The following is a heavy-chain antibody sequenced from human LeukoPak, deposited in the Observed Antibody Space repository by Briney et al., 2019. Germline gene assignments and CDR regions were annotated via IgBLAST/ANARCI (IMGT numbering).Heavy chain of an antibody. CDR1: GYSISSGYY. Sequence: SETLSLTCTVSGYSISSGYYWGWIRQPPGKGLEWIGNVYQSGITYYNASLKSRVTISVDTSKNQFSLKLNSVTAADTAVYYCARRYSNSYFDYWGQGTLVTVSS. D-gene: IGHD4-11*01. CDR3: ARRYSNSYFDY. J-gene: IGHJ4*02. V-gene: IGHV4-38-2*02. CDR2: VYQSGIT.